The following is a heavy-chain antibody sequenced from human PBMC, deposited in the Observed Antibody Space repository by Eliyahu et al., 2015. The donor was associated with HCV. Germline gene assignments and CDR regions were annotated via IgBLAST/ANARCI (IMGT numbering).Heavy chain of an antibody. D-gene: IGHD2-21*02. Sequence: EVQLVESGGGLVQPGGSLRLSCSASEFTFSNYWMSWVRQAPGKGLEWVANIKQDGSEKYYVDSVKGRFTISRDNAKKSLYLQMNNLRAEDTAVYYCARMGAFCGGDCYPRRPYFDYWGQGNLVTVSS. CDR3: ARMGAFCGGDCYPRRPYFDY. J-gene: IGHJ4*02. CDR2: IKQDGSEK. CDR1: EFTFSNYW. V-gene: IGHV3-7*01.